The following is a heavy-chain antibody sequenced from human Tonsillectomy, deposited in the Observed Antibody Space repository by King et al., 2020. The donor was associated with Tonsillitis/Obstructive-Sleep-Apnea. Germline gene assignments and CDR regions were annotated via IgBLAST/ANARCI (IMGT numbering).Heavy chain of an antibody. CDR2: INPVDSDS. CDR1: GYTFTTYW. J-gene: IGHJ4*02. V-gene: IGHV5-51*01. D-gene: IGHD6-19*01. CDR3: ARLRGDSSGWYTYFDY. Sequence: QLVQSGAEVKKPGESLKISCKASGYTFTTYWIGWVRQMPGKGLEWMGIINPVDSDSSYSPSFQGQVTISADKSISTAYLQWSSLKASDTAMYFCARLRGDSSGWYTYFDYWGQGPLVTVSS.